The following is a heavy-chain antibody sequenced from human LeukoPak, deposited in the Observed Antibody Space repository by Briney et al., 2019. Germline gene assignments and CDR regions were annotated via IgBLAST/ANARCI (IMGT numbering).Heavy chain of an antibody. CDR1: GGTFNTYS. Sequence: SVKVSCKASGGTFNTYSITWVRQAPGQGLEWMGGIIPMFGTPTYAQKFQGRVTITADESTSTAYVDLSSLRYEDTAVYYCARDAPSVEMPTYFDHWGQGTLVTVSS. V-gene: IGHV1-69*01. J-gene: IGHJ4*02. D-gene: IGHD5-24*01. CDR3: ARDAPSVEMPTYFDH. CDR2: IIPMFGTP.